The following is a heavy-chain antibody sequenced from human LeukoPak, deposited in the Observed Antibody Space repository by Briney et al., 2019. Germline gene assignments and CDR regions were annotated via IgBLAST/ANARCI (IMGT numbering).Heavy chain of an antibody. Sequence: PGGSLRLSCAASGFTFSSYWMSGVRQAPGKGLEWVANIKQDGSEKYYVDSVKGRFTISRDNSKNTLYLQMNSLRAEDTAVYYCARDCRTYYYDSSGYTSPCYWGQGTLVTVSS. CDR1: GFTFSSYW. D-gene: IGHD3-22*01. CDR3: ARDCRTYYYDSSGYTSPCY. CDR2: IKQDGSEK. J-gene: IGHJ4*02. V-gene: IGHV3-7*03.